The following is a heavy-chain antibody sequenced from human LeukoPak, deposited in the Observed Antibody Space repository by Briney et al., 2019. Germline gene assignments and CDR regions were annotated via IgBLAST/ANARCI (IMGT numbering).Heavy chain of an antibody. D-gene: IGHD6-19*01. CDR3: ARESSGVAGTREFDY. J-gene: IGHJ4*02. V-gene: IGHV4-59*01. Sequence: SETLSLTCTVSGGSISSYYWSWIRQPPGKGLEWIGYIYYSGSTNYNPSLKSRVTISVDTSKNQFSLKLSSVTAADTAVYYCARESSGVAGTREFDYWGQGTLVTVSS. CDR1: GGSISSYY. CDR2: IYYSGST.